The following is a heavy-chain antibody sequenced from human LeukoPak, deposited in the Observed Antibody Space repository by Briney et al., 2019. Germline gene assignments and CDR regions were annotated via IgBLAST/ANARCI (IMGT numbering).Heavy chain of an antibody. CDR1: GGSISSSNW. J-gene: IGHJ5*02. CDR2: IYHSGST. Sequence: SETLSLTCAVSGGSISSSNWWSWVRQPPGKGLEWIGEIYHSGSTNYNPSLKSRVTISVDKSKNQFSLKLSSVTAADTAVYYCARSVRGMVRGVVYNWFDPWGQGTLVTVSS. D-gene: IGHD3-10*01. V-gene: IGHV4-4*02. CDR3: ARSVRGMVRGVVYNWFDP.